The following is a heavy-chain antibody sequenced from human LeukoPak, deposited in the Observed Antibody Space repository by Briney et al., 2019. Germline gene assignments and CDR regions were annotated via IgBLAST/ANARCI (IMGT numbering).Heavy chain of an antibody. Sequence: HSGGSVRLSCAGSGFTYDVYPMLWVRHAPGKGVEGVSLISWGGGSTYDADSANRPPTMSRDNSKTSLYLQMNSLRTEDTALYYCAKDRLYSSSWYRPGGMDVWGQGTTVTVSS. V-gene: IGHV3-43*01. CDR2: ISWGGGST. CDR1: GFTYDVYP. J-gene: IGHJ6*02. D-gene: IGHD6-13*01. CDR3: AKDRLYSSSWYRPGGMDV.